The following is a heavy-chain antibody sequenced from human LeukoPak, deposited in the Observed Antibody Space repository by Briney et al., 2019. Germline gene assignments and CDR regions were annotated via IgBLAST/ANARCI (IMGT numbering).Heavy chain of an antibody. CDR1: GYSISSGYY. Sequence: SETLSLTCTVSGYSISSGYYWGWIRQPPGKGLEWIGSIYHSGSTYYNPSLKSRVTISVDTSKNQFSLKLSSVTAADTAVYYCARPGVMVRGAYYFDYWGQGTLVTVSS. D-gene: IGHD3-10*01. CDR2: IYHSGST. V-gene: IGHV4-38-2*02. CDR3: ARPGVMVRGAYYFDY. J-gene: IGHJ4*02.